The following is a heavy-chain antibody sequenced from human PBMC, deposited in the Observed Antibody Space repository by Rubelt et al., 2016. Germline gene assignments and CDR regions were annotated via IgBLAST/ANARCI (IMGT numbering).Heavy chain of an antibody. CDR2: IRYDGSNK. D-gene: IGHD1-26*01. V-gene: IGHV3-30*02. CDR1: GFTFSSYG. J-gene: IGHJ4*02. CDR3: ARDLSSGSYLNPPLDY. Sequence: QVQLVESGGGVVQPGGSLRLSCAASGFTFSSYGMHWVRQAPGKGLEWVAFIRYDGSNKYYADSVKGRFTISRDNSKNTLYLQMNSLRAEDTAVYYCARDLSSGSYLNPPLDYWGQGTLVTVSS.